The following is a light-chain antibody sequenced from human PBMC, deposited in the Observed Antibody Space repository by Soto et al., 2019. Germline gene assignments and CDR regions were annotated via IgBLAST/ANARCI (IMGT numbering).Light chain of an antibody. Sequence: DIQLTQAPSFLSASAGDRVTITCRASQVISSYLAWYQQKPGRAPKLLIYAASNLQSGVPSRFSGSGSGTDFTLTITSLRPEDFATYYCQQSYSTPLTFGGGTKVDIK. CDR1: QVISSY. V-gene: IGKV1-39*01. J-gene: IGKJ4*01. CDR3: QQSYSTPLT. CDR2: AAS.